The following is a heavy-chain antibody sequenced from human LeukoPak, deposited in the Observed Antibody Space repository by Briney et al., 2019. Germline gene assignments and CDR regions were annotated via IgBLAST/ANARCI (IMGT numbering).Heavy chain of an antibody. CDR3: ARGSRLIYNWFDP. Sequence: GASLEISWQGSGSLFTSYWIGGARQLPGKGLEWMGIIYPGDSDTRYSPSFQGEVTISAVKSISTAYLQWSSLKASDTAMYYCARGSRLIYNWFDPWGQGTLVTVSS. CDR2: IYPGDSDT. J-gene: IGHJ5*02. CDR1: GSLFTSYW. D-gene: IGHD3-22*01. V-gene: IGHV5-51*01.